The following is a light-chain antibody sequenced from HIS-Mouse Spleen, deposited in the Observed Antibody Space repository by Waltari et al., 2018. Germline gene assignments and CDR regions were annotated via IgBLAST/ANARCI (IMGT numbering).Light chain of an antibody. CDR1: SSDFGSYNR. CDR3: SSYTSSSTV. Sequence: QSALTQPHSVSGSPGQSVTISCPGTSSDFGSYNRVSWYQQPPGTAPKLMIYEVSNRPSGVPDRFSGSKSGNTASLTISGLQAEDEADYYCSSYTSSSTVFGTGTKVTVL. V-gene: IGLV2-18*02. J-gene: IGLJ1*01. CDR2: EVS.